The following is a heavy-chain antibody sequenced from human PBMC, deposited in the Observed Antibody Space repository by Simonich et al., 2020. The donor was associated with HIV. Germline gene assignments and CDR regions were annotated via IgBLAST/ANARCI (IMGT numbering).Heavy chain of an antibody. J-gene: IGHJ2*01. CDR2: INQDGSKK. CDR1: GFTFSNHW. V-gene: IGHV3-7*02. CDR3: ALGWGSGWYFDL. Sequence: EVQLVESGGGLVQSGGSLRLSCAASGFTFSNHWMTWVRQSPVKGREWVADINQDGSKKNYVDSVKGRFTISRDNAKNSLSLQMNSLRDDDTALYYCALGWGSGWYFDLWGRATLVTVSS. D-gene: IGHD7-27*01.